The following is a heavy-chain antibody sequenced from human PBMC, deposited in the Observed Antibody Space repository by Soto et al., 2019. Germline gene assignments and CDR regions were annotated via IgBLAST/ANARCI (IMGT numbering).Heavy chain of an antibody. Sequence: QVQLQESGPGLVKPSQTLSLTCTVSGGSISSGGYYWSWIRQHPGKGLEWIGYIYYSKSTYYNPSLKSRVTISLATSKKQFSRTLTPVAAADTAVYYCARSVFPWGQGTLVTVSS. CDR1: GGSISSGGYY. CDR3: ARSVFP. V-gene: IGHV4-31*03. J-gene: IGHJ5*02. CDR2: IYYSKST.